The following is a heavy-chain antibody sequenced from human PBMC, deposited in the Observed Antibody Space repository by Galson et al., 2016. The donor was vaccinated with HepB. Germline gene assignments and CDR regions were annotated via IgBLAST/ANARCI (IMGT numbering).Heavy chain of an antibody. Sequence: TVSLTCSVSGAFISSGSHSWTWIRQHPGKRLEWSSCIAYSGNGYYNPSPKSPLTITLDTSKNQFSLKLTSVTAADTAVYYCARDQRIGDGYDIWGQGTMVTVSS. D-gene: IGHD2/OR15-2a*01. J-gene: IGHJ3*02. CDR1: GAFISSGSHS. CDR2: IAYSGNG. CDR3: ARDQRIGDGYDI. V-gene: IGHV4-31*01.